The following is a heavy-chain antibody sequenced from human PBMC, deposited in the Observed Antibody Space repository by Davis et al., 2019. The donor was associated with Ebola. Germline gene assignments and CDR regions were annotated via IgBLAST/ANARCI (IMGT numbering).Heavy chain of an antibody. J-gene: IGHJ6*02. D-gene: IGHD2-15*01. Sequence: PGGSLRLSCAASGFTFSSYGMHWVRQAPGKGLEWVAVIWYDGSNKYYADTVKGRFTISRDNSKNTLYLQMNSLRAEDTAVYYCARTCSGGSCYYYYGMDVWGQGTTVTVSS. CDR3: ARTCSGGSCYYYYGMDV. CDR1: GFTFSSYG. CDR2: IWYDGSNK. V-gene: IGHV3-33*01.